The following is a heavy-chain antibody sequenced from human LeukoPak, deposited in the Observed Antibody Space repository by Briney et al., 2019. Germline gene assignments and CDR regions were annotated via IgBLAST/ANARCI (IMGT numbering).Heavy chain of an antibody. V-gene: IGHV1-69*05. CDR2: IIPIFGTA. CDR3: ARDSVVRGVNYYYYMDV. Sequence: SVKVSCKASGGTFSSYAISWVRQAPGQGLAWMGGIIPIFGTANYAQKFQGRVTITTDESTSTAYMELSSLRSEDTAVYYCARDSVVRGVNYYYYMDVWGKGTTVTVSS. J-gene: IGHJ6*03. D-gene: IGHD3-10*01. CDR1: GGTFSSYA.